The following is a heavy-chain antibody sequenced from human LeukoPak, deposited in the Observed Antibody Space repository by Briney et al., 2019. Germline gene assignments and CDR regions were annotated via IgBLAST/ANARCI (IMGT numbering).Heavy chain of an antibody. Sequence: GGSLRLSCAASGFTFSSYGMHWVRQAPGKGLEWVAVIWYDGSNKYYADPVKGRFTISRDNSKNTLYLQMNSLRAEDTAVYYCAKAPSGWPKFWGQGTLVTVSS. CDR3: AKAPSGWPKF. J-gene: IGHJ4*02. V-gene: IGHV3-33*06. D-gene: IGHD6-19*01. CDR2: IWYDGSNK. CDR1: GFTFSSYG.